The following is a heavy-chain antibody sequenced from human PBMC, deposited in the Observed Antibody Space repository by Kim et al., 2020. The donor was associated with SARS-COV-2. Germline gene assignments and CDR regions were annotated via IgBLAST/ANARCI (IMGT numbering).Heavy chain of an antibody. J-gene: IGHJ4*02. CDR3: ARGGGYYYDSSGPRDY. V-gene: IGHV3-74*01. D-gene: IGHD3-22*01. Sequence: VKGELTISRDNAKHTLYLQMNSLRAEDTAVYYCARGGGYYYDSSGPRDYWGQGTLVTVSS.